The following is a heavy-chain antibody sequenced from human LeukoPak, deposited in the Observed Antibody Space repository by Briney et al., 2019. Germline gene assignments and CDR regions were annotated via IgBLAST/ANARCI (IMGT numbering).Heavy chain of an antibody. CDR1: GYTLTGHY. CDR2: ISPHSGFT. Sequence: WASVKVSCKASGYTLTGHYIHWVRQAPGQGLEWMGWISPHSGFTMYPQRFQGGVTMTTDTSISTAFLEVRRLRSDDTAAYYCARQTGDDALDIWGQGTMITVYS. D-gene: IGHD7-27*01. J-gene: IGHJ3*02. CDR3: ARQTGDDALDI. V-gene: IGHV1-2*02.